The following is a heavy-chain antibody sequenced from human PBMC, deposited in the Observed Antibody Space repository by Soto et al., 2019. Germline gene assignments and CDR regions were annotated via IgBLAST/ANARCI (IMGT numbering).Heavy chain of an antibody. V-gene: IGHV3-23*01. CDR3: AKGDRDYGDYSMEPFDS. D-gene: IGHD4-17*01. Sequence: PGGSLRLSCAASGLTFSSYAMSWVRQAPGKGLKWVSAISGSGYSTYYADSVKGRFTISRDNSKNTLYLQMNSLRAEDTAIYYCAKGDRDYGDYSMEPFDSWGQGTLVTVSS. J-gene: IGHJ4*02. CDR2: ISGSGYST. CDR1: GLTFSSYA.